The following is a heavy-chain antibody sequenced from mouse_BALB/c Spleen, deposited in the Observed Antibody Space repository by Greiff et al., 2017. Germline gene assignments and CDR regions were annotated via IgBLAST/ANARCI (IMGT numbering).Heavy chain of an antibody. V-gene: IGHV5-4*02. J-gene: IGHJ3*01. CDR2: ISDGGSYT. CDR3: ARDNSGFAY. Sequence: DVMLVESGGGLVKPGGSLKLSCAASGFTFSDYYMYWVRQTPEKRLEWVATISDGGSYTYYPDSVKGRFTISRDNAKNNLYLQMSSLKSEDTAMYYCARDNSGFAYWGQGTLVTVSA. CDR1: GFTFSDYY.